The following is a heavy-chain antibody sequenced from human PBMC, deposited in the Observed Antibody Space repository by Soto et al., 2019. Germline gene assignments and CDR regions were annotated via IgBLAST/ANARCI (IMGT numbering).Heavy chain of an antibody. V-gene: IGHV4-30-4*08. Sequence: SETLSLTCSVSGASISSRAYYWGWIRQTPGQGLVWIGFIYTSGTAKYNPSLSSRVSISVDTSKNQFFRRLNYVTAADTAVYYCVRALGSRFMEWPRFDPWGQGRLVTVSS. CDR3: VRALGSRFMEWPRFDP. CDR2: IYTSGTA. CDR1: GASISSRAYY. J-gene: IGHJ5*02. D-gene: IGHD3-3*01.